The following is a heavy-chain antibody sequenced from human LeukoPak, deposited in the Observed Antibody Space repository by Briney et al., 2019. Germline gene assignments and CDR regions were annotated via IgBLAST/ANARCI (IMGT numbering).Heavy chain of an antibody. CDR2: ISSSSDTI. J-gene: IGHJ4*02. Sequence: GGSLRLSCAASGFTFSTSGMNWVRQAPGRGLDWISYISSSSDTIVYADSVKGRFTSSRDNAKNSLYLQMNSLRVEDTAVYYCASPLGDSVFYWGQGTLVTVSS. CDR1: GFTFSTSG. CDR3: ASPLGDSVFY. D-gene: IGHD4-17*01. V-gene: IGHV3-48*04.